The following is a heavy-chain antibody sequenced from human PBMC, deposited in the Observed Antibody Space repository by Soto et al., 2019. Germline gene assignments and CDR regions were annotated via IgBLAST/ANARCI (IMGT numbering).Heavy chain of an antibody. CDR2: IIPIFGTA. CDR1: GGTFSSYA. D-gene: IGHD2-2*01. CDR3: ARAPTHIVVVPAAMGWFDP. Sequence: SVKVSCKASGGTFSSYAISWVRQAPGQGLEWMGGIIPIFGTANYAQKFQGRVTITADESTSTAYMELSSLRSEDTAVYYCARAPTHIVVVPAAMGWFDPWGQGTLVTVSS. J-gene: IGHJ5*02. V-gene: IGHV1-69*13.